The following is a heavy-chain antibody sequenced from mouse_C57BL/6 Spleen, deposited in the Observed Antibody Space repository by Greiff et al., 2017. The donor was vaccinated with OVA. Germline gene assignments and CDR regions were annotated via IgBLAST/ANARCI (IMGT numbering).Heavy chain of an antibody. CDR3: ARRGDYEWYFDV. J-gene: IGHJ1*03. D-gene: IGHD2-4*01. CDR1: GFTFSDYY. CDR2: ISNGGGST. Sequence: EVHLVESGGGLVQPGGSLKLSCAASGFTFSDYYMYWVRQTPEKRLEWVAYISNGGGSTYYPDTVKGRFTISRDNAKNTLYLQMSRLKSEDTAMYYCARRGDYEWYFDVWGTGTTVTVSS. V-gene: IGHV5-12*01.